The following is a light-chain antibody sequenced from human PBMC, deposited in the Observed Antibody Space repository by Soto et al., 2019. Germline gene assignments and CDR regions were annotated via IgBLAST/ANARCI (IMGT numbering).Light chain of an antibody. Sequence: QSALTQPASVSGSTGQSITISCTGTSSDIGAFTFVSWYQQHPGKVPKLMIFDVNRRPSGVSDRFSGSKSGNTASLTISGLQADDEGDYYCSSYTSSSTHVFGSGTKVTVL. CDR1: SSDIGAFTF. V-gene: IGLV2-14*03. J-gene: IGLJ1*01. CDR2: DVN. CDR3: SSYTSSSTHV.